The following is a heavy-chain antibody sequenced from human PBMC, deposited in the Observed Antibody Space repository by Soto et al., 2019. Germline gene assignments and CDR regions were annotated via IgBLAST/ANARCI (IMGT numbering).Heavy chain of an antibody. D-gene: IGHD6-6*01. Sequence: LSLTCAVYGGSFSGYYWSWIRQPPGKGLEWIGEINHSGSTNYNPSLKSRVTISVDTSKNQFSLKLSSVTAADTAVYYCAREVGELDYSSSSDAFDISGQGTMVTVSS. CDR1: GGSFSGYY. V-gene: IGHV4-34*01. CDR3: AREVGELDYSSSSDAFDI. CDR2: INHSGST. J-gene: IGHJ3*02.